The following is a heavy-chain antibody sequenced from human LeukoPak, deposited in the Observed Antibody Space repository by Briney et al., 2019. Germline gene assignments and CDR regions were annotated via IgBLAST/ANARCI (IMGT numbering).Heavy chain of an antibody. CDR3: ARGGYCSSTSCYLNWFDP. CDR1: GGTFSSYA. CDR2: IIPIFGTA. D-gene: IGHD2-2*01. V-gene: IGHV1-69*05. J-gene: IGHJ5*02. Sequence: SVKVSCKASGGTFSSYAISWVRQAPGQGLEWMGGIIPIFGTANYAQKFQGRVTITTDESSSTAYMELSSLRSEDTAVYYCARGGYCSSTSCYLNWFDPWGQGTLVTVSS.